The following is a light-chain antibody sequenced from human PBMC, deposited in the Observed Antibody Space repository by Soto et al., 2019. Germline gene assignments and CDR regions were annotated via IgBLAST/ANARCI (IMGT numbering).Light chain of an antibody. J-gene: IGLJ3*02. CDR3: SSYTSTNTHWV. CDR2: GNS. CDR1: SSNIGAGYD. Sequence: QSVLTQPPSVSGAPGQRVTISCTGSSSNIGAGYDVHWYQQLPGTAPKLLIYGNSNRPSGVSNRFSDSKSGNTASLTISGLQAEDEADYYCSSYTSTNTHWVFGGGTKLTVL. V-gene: IGLV1-40*01.